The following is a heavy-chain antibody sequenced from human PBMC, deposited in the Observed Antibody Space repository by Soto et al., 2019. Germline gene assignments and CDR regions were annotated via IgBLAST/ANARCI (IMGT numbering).Heavy chain of an antibody. D-gene: IGHD3-10*01. CDR2: ISYDGGTK. CDR1: GFTFRSYA. J-gene: IGHJ4*02. V-gene: IGHV3-30-3*01. Sequence: QVQLMESGGGVVQPGGSLRLSCAASGFTFRSYAIHWVRQAPGKGLEWVAVISYDGGTKFYTDSVKGRFTISRDNSTNTMSLHTNRLRSEDTAIYYCARDGRAGTTLPHGGLDQWGQGTLVTVSS. CDR3: ARDGRAGTTLPHGGLDQ.